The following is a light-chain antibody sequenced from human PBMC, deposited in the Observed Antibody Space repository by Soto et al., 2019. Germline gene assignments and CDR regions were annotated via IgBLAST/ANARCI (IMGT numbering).Light chain of an antibody. CDR1: QSVLHSSNNKNY. Sequence: DIVMTQSPDSLAVSLGERATINCKSSQSVLHSSNNKNYLVWYQQKPGQPPKLLIYWASTRESGVPDRFSGSGSGTDFTLTISSLQAEDVAFYYCQQYYSTPVTFGGGTKVEIK. CDR3: QQYYSTPVT. CDR2: WAS. V-gene: IGKV4-1*01. J-gene: IGKJ4*01.